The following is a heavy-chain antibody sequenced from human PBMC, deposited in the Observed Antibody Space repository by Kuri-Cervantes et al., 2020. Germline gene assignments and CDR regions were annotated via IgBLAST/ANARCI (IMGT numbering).Heavy chain of an antibody. D-gene: IGHD5/OR15-5a*01. Sequence: GGSLRLSCAASGFTFSSYSMNWVRQAPGKGLEWVSYISSSSSSIYYADSVKGRFTISRDNSKNTLYLQMNSLRAEDTAVYYCAKDLTNSVDFDYWGQGTLVTVSS. J-gene: IGHJ4*02. V-gene: IGHV3-48*01. CDR1: GFTFSSYS. CDR2: ISSSSSSI. CDR3: AKDLTNSVDFDY.